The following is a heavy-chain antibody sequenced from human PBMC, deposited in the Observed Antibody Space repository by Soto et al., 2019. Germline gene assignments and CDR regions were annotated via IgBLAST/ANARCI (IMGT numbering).Heavy chain of an antibody. V-gene: IGHV3-30*18. Sequence: PVGSLRLSCAASGFTFNLYGIHWVRQAPGRGLEWVALISHDERKKYYSDSVRGRFTVSRDNSKSTLYLQMNSLKPDDTAIYYCAKDTTRLDTPEGLFDYWGQGTLVTVSS. CDR3: AKDTTRLDTPEGLFDY. D-gene: IGHD1-26*01. J-gene: IGHJ4*02. CDR1: GFTFNLYG. CDR2: ISHDERKK.